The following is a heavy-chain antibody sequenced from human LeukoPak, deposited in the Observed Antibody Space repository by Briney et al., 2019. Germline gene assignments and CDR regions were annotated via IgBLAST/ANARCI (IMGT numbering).Heavy chain of an antibody. Sequence: GGSLRLSCAASGFSFSSYRMNWVRQAPGKGLEWVANINEDEGERHYMDTVKGRFTISRDNAKNSLYLQMNSLRAEDTAVYYCARGGNLENWGRGTLVTVSS. CDR3: ARGGNLEN. CDR2: INEDEGER. CDR1: GFSFSSYR. D-gene: IGHD1-14*01. V-gene: IGHV3-7*01. J-gene: IGHJ4*02.